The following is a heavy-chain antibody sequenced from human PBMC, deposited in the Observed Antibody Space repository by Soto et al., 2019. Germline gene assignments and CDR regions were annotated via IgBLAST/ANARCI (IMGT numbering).Heavy chain of an antibody. J-gene: IGHJ6*02. Sequence: PGESLKISCKGSGYSFTSYWISWVRQMPGKGLEWMGRIDPSDSYTNYSPSFQGHVTISADKSISTAYLQWSSLKASDTAMYYCARLVSRGYSYYLSMYAWGQGTTVTVYS. CDR2: IDPSDSYT. D-gene: IGHD3-10*01. CDR1: GYSFTSYW. CDR3: ARLVSRGYSYYLSMYA. V-gene: IGHV5-10-1*01.